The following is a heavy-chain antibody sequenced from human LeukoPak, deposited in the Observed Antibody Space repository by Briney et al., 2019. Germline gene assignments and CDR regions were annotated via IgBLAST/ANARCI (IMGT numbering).Heavy chain of an antibody. Sequence: PGGSLRLSCAASGFTFSDYYMSWIRQAPGKGLEWVSYISSSGSTIYYADSVKGRFTISRDNAKNTLYLQMNSLRAEDTAVYYCAGRAIPERVIQYYFDYWGQGTLVIVSS. J-gene: IGHJ4*02. CDR1: GFTFSDYY. CDR2: ISSSGSTI. V-gene: IGHV3-11*04. D-gene: IGHD2-21*01. CDR3: AGRAIPERVIQYYFDY.